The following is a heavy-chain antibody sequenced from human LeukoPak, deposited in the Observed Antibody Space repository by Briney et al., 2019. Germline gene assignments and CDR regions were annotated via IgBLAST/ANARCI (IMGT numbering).Heavy chain of an antibody. Sequence: GGSLRLSCAASGFTVSSNYMSWVRQAPGKGLEWVSVIYSGGSTYYADSVKGRFTISRDNSKNTLYLQMNSLRAEDKAVYYCARSAIFTPFDYWGQGTLVTVSS. V-gene: IGHV3-53*01. CDR2: IYSGGST. D-gene: IGHD3-9*01. J-gene: IGHJ4*02. CDR3: ARSAIFTPFDY. CDR1: GFTVSSNY.